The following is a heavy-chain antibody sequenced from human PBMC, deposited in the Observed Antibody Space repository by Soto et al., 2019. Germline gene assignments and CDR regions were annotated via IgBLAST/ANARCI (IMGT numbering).Heavy chain of an antibody. J-gene: IGHJ4*02. V-gene: IGHV3-23*01. Sequence: EVQLLESGGGLVQPGGSLRLSCAASGFTFSSYAMSWVRQAPGKGLEWVSAISGSGGSTYYADTVKGRFTISRDNSKNTRYLQMNSLRAEDTAVYYCAKDSAIVGGHFDYWGQGTLVTVSS. CDR1: GFTFSSYA. D-gene: IGHD1-26*01. CDR3: AKDSAIVGGHFDY. CDR2: ISGSGGST.